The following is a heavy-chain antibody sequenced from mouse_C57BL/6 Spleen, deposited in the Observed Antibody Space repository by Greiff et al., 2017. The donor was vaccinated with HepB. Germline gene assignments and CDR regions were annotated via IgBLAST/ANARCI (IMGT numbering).Heavy chain of an antibody. CDR3: ARGLRLQGNY. CDR1: GYTFTDYY. D-gene: IGHD3-2*02. Sequence: VQLKQSGPELVKPGASVKISCKASGYTFTDYYMNWVKQSQGKSLEWIGDINPNNGGTSYNQKFKGKATLTVDKSSSTAYMELRSLTSEDSAVYYCARGLRLQGNYWGQGTTLTVSS. CDR2: INPNNGGT. J-gene: IGHJ2*01. V-gene: IGHV1-26*01.